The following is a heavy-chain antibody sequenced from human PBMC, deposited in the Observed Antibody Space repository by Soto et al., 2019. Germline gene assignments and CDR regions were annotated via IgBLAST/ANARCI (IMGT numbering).Heavy chain of an antibody. D-gene: IGHD2-15*01. Sequence: PGGSLRLSCAASGFTFSDYYMSWIRQAPGKGLEWVSYISSSGSTIYYADSVKGRFTISRDNAKNSLYLQMNSLRAEDTAVYYCARVVVAASDYMDVWGKGTTVTVSS. CDR2: ISSSGSTI. V-gene: IGHV3-11*01. CDR3: ARVVVAASDYMDV. J-gene: IGHJ6*03. CDR1: GFTFSDYY.